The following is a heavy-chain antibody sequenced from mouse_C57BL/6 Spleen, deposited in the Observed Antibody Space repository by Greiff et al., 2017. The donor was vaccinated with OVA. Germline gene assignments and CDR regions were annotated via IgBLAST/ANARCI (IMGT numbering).Heavy chain of an antibody. CDR1: GFSFNTYA. D-gene: IGHD1-1*01. Sequence: EVHLVESGGGLVQPKGSLKLSCAASGFSFNTYAMNWVRQAPGKGLEWVARIRSKSNNYATYYADSVKDRFTISRDDSESMLYLQMNNLKTEDTAMYYCVRHRVTTVVATDWYFDVWGTGTTVTVSS. CDR3: VRHRVTTVVATDWYFDV. V-gene: IGHV10-1*01. CDR2: IRSKSNNYAT. J-gene: IGHJ1*03.